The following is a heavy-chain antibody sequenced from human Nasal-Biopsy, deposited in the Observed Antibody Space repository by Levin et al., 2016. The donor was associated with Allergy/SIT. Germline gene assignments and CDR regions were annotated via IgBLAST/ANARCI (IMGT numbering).Heavy chain of an antibody. J-gene: IGHJ4*02. CDR2: VNTDGATT. V-gene: IGHV3-74*01. CDR3: ARYGSSPSGYYFDL. CDR1: GFTLTSYA. Sequence: GGSLRLSCAASGFTLTSYAMSWVRQAPGKGPVFVSRVNTDGATTNYADSVKGRFTISRDNAKSTLFLQMNSVTAEDTGVYYCARYGSSPSGYYFDLWGQGSLVTVSS. D-gene: IGHD2-2*01.